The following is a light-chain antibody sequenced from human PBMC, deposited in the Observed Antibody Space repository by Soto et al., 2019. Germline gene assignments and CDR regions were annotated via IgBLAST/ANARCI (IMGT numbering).Light chain of an antibody. CDR2: AAS. V-gene: IGKV1-12*01. Sequence: DIQMTQSRSSVSASVGDRVTITCRASQGISSWLAWYQQKPGKAPKLLIYAASSLQSGVQSRFSGIGSGTDFTLTIKSLEPEDFATYYCLQDYNYPWTFGQGTKVDI. J-gene: IGKJ1*01. CDR1: QGISSW. CDR3: LQDYNYPWT.